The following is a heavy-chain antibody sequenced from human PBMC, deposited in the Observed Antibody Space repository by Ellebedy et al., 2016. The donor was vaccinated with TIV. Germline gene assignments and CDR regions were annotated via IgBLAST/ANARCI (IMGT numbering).Heavy chain of an antibody. D-gene: IGHD5-18*01. J-gene: IGHJ6*03. CDR1: GYTFTSYD. V-gene: IGHV1-8*01. CDR2: VNPNSGYT. CDR3: GTPMVGDFSYYYMDV. Sequence: ASVKVSXKASGYTFTSYDIHWVRQAPGQGLEWMGWVNPNSGYTGYAQMFQGRVTMTRNTSINTAYMELRSLRSDDTAVHYCGTPMVGDFSYYYMDVWGKGTTVTVSS.